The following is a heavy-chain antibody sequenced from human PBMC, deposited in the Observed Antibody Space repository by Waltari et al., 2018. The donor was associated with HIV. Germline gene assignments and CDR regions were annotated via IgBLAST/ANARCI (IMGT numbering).Heavy chain of an antibody. Sequence: EVQLVESGGGLVQPGGSLRLSCAASGFILSNYWLSLVCQPPGKGLEWVANIKEDGSEKYYVDSVKGRFTISRDNAKNSLYLQMNSLRAEDTAVYYCARVDRSGSSGYSHDAFDMWGQGTMVTVSS. V-gene: IGHV3-7*01. J-gene: IGHJ3*02. CDR1: GFILSNYW. D-gene: IGHD3-22*01. CDR3: ARVDRSGSSGYSHDAFDM. CDR2: IKEDGSEK.